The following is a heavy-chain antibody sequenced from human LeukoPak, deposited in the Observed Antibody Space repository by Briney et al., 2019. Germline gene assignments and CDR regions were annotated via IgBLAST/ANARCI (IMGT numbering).Heavy chain of an antibody. CDR3: ARGRFMTYYYDSSGHTRPGAFDI. CDR1: GGSISSGGYS. V-gene: IGHV4-30-2*01. J-gene: IGHJ3*02. Sequence: SETLSLTCAVSGGSISSGGYSWSWIRQPPGKGLEWIGYIYHSGSTYYNPSLKSRVTISVDRSKNRFSLKLSSVTAADTAVYYCARGRFMTYYYDSSGHTRPGAFDIWGQGTMVTVSS. CDR2: IYHSGST. D-gene: IGHD3-22*01.